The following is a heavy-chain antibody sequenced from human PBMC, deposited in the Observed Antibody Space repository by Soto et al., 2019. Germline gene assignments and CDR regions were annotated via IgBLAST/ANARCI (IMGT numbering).Heavy chain of an antibody. V-gene: IGHV1-69*13. Sequence: GASVKVSCKASGGTFSSYAISWVRQAPGQGLEWMGGIIPIFGTANYAQKFQGRVTITADESTSTAYMELSSLRSEDTAVYYCASGGYYYDSSGYYSHPLPYFDYWGQGTLVTVSS. CDR2: IIPIFGTA. J-gene: IGHJ4*02. CDR1: GGTFSSYA. CDR3: ASGGYYYDSSGYYSHPLPYFDY. D-gene: IGHD3-22*01.